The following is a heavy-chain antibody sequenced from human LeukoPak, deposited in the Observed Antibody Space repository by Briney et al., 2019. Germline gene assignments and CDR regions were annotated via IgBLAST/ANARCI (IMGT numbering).Heavy chain of an antibody. Sequence: ASVKVSCKASGYTFTRYGIRWVRQAPGQGLEWIGWISAYNGNTNYAQKLKGRVTMTTDTSTSTAYMELRSRRSDDTVVYYCAIVELRSGCLFGYWGGGTLVTVSS. J-gene: IGHJ4*02. CDR3: AIVELRSGCLFGY. D-gene: IGHD6-19*01. V-gene: IGHV1-18*01. CDR2: ISAYNGNT. CDR1: GYTFTRYG.